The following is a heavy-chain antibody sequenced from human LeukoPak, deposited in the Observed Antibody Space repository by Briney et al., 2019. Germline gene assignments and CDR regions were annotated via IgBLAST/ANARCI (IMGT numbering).Heavy chain of an antibody. CDR3: ARETTMIVVVITDAFDI. J-gene: IGHJ3*02. CDR2: IYTSGST. CDR1: GGSISSGSYY. Sequence: SQTLSLTCTVSGGSISSGSYYWSWIRQPAGKGLEWIGRIYTSGSTNYNPSLKSRVTISVDTSKNQFSLKLSSVTAADTAVYYCARETTMIVVVITDAFDIWAKGQWSPSLQ. V-gene: IGHV4-61*02. D-gene: IGHD3-22*01.